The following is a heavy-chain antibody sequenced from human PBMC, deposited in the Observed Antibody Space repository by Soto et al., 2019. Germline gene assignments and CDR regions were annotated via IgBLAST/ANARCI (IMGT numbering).Heavy chain of an antibody. Sequence: ASVKVSCKASGGTFSSYAISWVRQAPGQGLEWMGGIIPIFGTANYAQKFQGRVTITADESTSTAYMELSSLRSEDTAVYYCARDYYDSSGYTPRVKYYGMDVWGQGTTVTVSS. J-gene: IGHJ6*02. D-gene: IGHD3-22*01. CDR1: GGTFSSYA. V-gene: IGHV1-69*13. CDR3: ARDYYDSSGYTPRVKYYGMDV. CDR2: IIPIFGTA.